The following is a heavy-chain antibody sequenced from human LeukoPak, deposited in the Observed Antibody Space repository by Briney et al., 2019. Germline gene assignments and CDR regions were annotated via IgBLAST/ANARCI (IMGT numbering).Heavy chain of an antibody. CDR2: IYSGGST. CDR3: ARDGGTWAIDY. V-gene: IGHV3-53*01. Sequence: GGSLRLSCAASGFTFSSYGMSWVRQAPGKGLECISVIYSGGSTDYADSVKGRLTISRDNSKNTLYLQMNSLRAEDTAVYYCARDGGTWAIDYWGQGTLVTVSS. CDR1: GFTFSSYG. D-gene: IGHD3-16*01. J-gene: IGHJ4*02.